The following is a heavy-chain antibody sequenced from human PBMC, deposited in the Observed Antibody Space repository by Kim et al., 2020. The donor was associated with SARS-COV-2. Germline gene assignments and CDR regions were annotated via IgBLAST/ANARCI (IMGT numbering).Heavy chain of an antibody. CDR1: GFTFSSYG. V-gene: IGHV3-30*18. D-gene: IGHD3-10*01. Sequence: GGSLRLSCAASGFTFSSYGMHWVRQAPGKGLEWVAVISYDGSNKYYADSVKGRFTISRDNSKNTLYLQMNSLRAEDTAVYYCAKDGLKWFGEFSGGMDVWGQGTTVTVSS. CDR3: AKDGLKWFGEFSGGMDV. J-gene: IGHJ6*02. CDR2: ISYDGSNK.